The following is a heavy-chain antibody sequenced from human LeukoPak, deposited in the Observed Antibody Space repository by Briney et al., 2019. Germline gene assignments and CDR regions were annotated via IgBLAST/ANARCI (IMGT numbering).Heavy chain of an antibody. Sequence: SETLSLTCAVYGGSFSDYYFTWIRQPPGKGLEWIGDINHSGNRSYNKSLKSRVTISVDTSKNQVSLELNSVTAADTAVYYCGMFAVIVGGGLDIWGQGTVVTVSS. CDR1: GGSFSDYY. CDR2: INHSGNR. J-gene: IGHJ3*02. D-gene: IGHD1-26*01. V-gene: IGHV4-34*01. CDR3: GMFAVIVGGGLDI.